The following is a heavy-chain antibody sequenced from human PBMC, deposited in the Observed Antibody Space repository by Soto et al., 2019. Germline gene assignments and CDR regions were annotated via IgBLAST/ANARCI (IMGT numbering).Heavy chain of an antibody. D-gene: IGHD1-26*01. V-gene: IGHV3-30*18. Sequence: GGSLRLSCVVSGLTFSDHGFHWVRQAPGKGLDSVAAISYDGSFVYYAYSVRGRFTITSDNSRNTLDLQMNTLRHEDTAVYYCAKERGRNRNYAMDVWGQGTSVSVSS. CDR2: ISYDGSFV. CDR1: GLTFSDHG. J-gene: IGHJ6*02. CDR3: AKERGRNRNYAMDV.